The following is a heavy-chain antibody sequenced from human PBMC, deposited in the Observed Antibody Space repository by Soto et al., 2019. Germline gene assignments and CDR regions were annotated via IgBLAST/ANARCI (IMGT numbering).Heavy chain of an antibody. J-gene: IGHJ4*02. CDR3: NPEASTYYYDSSGYPQFDY. Sequence: GGSLRLSCAASGFTFSNAWMNWVRQAPGKGLEWVGRIKSKTDGGTTDYAAPVKGRFTISRDDSKNTLYLQMNSLKTEDTAAYYCNPEASTYYYDSSGYPQFDYWGQGTLVTVSS. CDR1: GFTFSNAW. CDR2: IKSKTDGGTT. V-gene: IGHV3-15*07. D-gene: IGHD3-22*01.